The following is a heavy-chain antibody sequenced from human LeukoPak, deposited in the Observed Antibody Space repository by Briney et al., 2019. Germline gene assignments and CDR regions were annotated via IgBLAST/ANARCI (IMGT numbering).Heavy chain of an antibody. V-gene: IGHV3-23*01. J-gene: IGHJ6*02. CDR2: VSETWLTT. CDR3: AKARTYDYYYGVDV. D-gene: IGHD1-14*01. CDR1: GFTFRSYA. Sequence: PGGSLRLSCTVSGFTFRSYAIPWVRQAPGGGLEWVSAVSETWLTTFYRDPVKGRFTISRDNSENTLFLQMNRLRAEDRAVYYCAKARTYDYYYGVDVWGQGTTVSVSS.